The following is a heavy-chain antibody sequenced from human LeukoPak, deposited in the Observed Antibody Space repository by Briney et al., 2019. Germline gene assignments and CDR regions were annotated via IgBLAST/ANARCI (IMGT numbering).Heavy chain of an antibody. CDR2: IYYSGST. Sequence: SETLSLTCTVSGGSISGRRDYWGWIRQPPGKGLEWIASIYYSGSTHYNPSLKSRVTISVDTSRNQFSLELRTATAADTAMYYCARNVSRGEPGGAFDMWGQGTMVTVSS. CDR1: GGSISGRRDY. J-gene: IGHJ3*02. D-gene: IGHD3-16*01. V-gene: IGHV4-39*01. CDR3: ARNVSRGEPGGAFDM.